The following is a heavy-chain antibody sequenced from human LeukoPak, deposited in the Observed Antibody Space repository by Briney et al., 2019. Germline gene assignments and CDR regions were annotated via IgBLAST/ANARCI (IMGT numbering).Heavy chain of an antibody. CDR2: IRYDGSKK. CDR1: GFTFSAYG. V-gene: IGHV3-30*02. Sequence: GGSLRLSCAASGFTFSAYGMHWVRQAPGEGLEWVTFIRYDGSKKYYADSVKGRFATSRDNSKNTLYLQMNSLRADDTAVYYCVKDCSTTSCFDYWGQGTLVTVSS. J-gene: IGHJ4*02. D-gene: IGHD2-2*01. CDR3: VKDCSTTSCFDY.